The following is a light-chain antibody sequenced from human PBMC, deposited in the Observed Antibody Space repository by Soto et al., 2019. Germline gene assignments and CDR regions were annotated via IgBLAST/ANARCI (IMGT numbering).Light chain of an antibody. CDR1: SSDVGSYNG. J-gene: IGLJ1*01. Sequence: QSVLPQPPSVSGSPGQSVTISCTGTSSDVGSYNGVSWYQQPPGTAPKLIIYEVSNRPSGVPDRFSGSKSGNTASLTISGLQAEDEADYYCCSYTLSSTYVFGTGTKLTVL. V-gene: IGLV2-18*02. CDR3: CSYTLSSTYV. CDR2: EVS.